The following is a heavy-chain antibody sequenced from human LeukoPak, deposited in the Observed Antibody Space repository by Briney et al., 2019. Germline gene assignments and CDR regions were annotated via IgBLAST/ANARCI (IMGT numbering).Heavy chain of an antibody. D-gene: IGHD6-6*01. CDR2: INHSGST. Sequence: PSETLSLTCAVYGGSFSGYYWSWIRQPPGKGLEWIGEINHSGSTNYNPSPKSRVTISVGTSKNQFSLKLSSVTAADTAVYYCASLLGGRPSTIAARPLYYYYYMDVWGKGTTVTVSS. CDR1: GGSFSGYY. CDR3: ASLLGGRPSTIAARPLYYYYYMDV. J-gene: IGHJ6*03. V-gene: IGHV4-34*01.